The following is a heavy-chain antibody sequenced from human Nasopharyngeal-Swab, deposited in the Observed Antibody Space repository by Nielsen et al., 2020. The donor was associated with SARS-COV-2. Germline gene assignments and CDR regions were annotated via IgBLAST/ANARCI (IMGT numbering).Heavy chain of an antibody. D-gene: IGHD2-2*01. V-gene: IGHV3-21*01. CDR1: GFTFNTYS. Sequence: GESLKISCAASGFTFNTYSMNWVRQAPGKGLEWVSSISSSSAYIYYADSVKGRFTISRDNAKNSLYLQMNSLRAEDTAVYYCARDYCSSTSCYDYRGQGTLVTVSS. CDR3: ARDYCSSTSCYDY. J-gene: IGHJ4*02. CDR2: ISSSSAYI.